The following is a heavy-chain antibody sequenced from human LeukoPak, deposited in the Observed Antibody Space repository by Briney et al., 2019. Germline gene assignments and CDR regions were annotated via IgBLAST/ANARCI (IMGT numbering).Heavy chain of an antibody. CDR3: AREGSGYSYGHIDY. V-gene: IGHV4-34*01. J-gene: IGHJ4*02. Sequence: SEAPSLTCAVSGGSFIGYYWSWIRHPPREGLEWIGEINHSGSTNYNPSPKSRVTISVDTSKNQFSLKLSSVTAAETAVYYCAREGSGYSYGHIDYWGQGTLVTVSS. CDR1: GGSFIGYY. D-gene: IGHD5-18*01. CDR2: INHSGST.